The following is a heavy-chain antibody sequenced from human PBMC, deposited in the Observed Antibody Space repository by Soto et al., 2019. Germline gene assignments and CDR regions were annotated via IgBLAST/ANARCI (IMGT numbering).Heavy chain of an antibody. V-gene: IGHV1-46*01. CDR2: INPSGGST. CDR1: GYTFTSYY. D-gene: IGHD6-13*01. J-gene: IGHJ4*02. CDR3: ARDPFHSSSWPRFDY. Sequence: GASVKVSCKAPGYTFTSYYMHWVRQAPGQGLEWMGIINPSGGSTSYAQKFQGKVTMTRDTSTSTVYMELSSLRSEDTAVYYCARDPFHSSSWPRFDYWGQGTLVTVPS.